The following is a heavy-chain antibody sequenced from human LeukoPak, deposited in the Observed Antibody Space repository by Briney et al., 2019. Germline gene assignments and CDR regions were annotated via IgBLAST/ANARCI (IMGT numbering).Heavy chain of an antibody. D-gene: IGHD2-15*01. J-gene: IGHJ4*02. CDR2: ITXXGXTT. V-gene: IGHV3-64D*06. CDR1: GXXXXXAW. CDR3: LKDLLGSGDY. Sequence: GGSLRLACAXXGXXXXXAWXXXXXXAPXXXXXXVXFITXXGXTTXYADSVKGRFTISRDNSKNTLYLQMSSLRVEXTAVXXCLKDLLGSGDYWGQGTLVTVSS.